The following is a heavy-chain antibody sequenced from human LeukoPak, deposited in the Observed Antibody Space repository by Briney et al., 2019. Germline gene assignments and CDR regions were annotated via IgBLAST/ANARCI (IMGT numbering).Heavy chain of an antibody. Sequence: GGSLRLSRAASGFTFSSHVVSWVRQAPGKGLEWVSGSASGGTTYYADSVKGRFTISRDNSKNTLYLQMNSLRAEDTAVYYCAKDGNVLLWFGELLNYYYYYYMDVWGKGTTVTVSS. CDR3: AKDGNVLLWFGELLNYYYYYYMDV. CDR2: SASGGTT. V-gene: IGHV3-23*01. J-gene: IGHJ6*03. D-gene: IGHD3-10*01. CDR1: GFTFSSHV.